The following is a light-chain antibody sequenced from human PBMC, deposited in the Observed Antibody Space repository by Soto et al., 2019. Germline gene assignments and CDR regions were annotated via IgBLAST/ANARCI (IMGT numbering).Light chain of an antibody. CDR3: QQRYSLPLWT. Sequence: DIKMTQSPSSLSASVGDSVTITCRASQRIGPYVNWYQQKPGKPPKLLISAATNLADGVPSRFGGSGSGTDFTLSVSSLQREDFATYYGQQRYSLPLWTMGEGAKVDIK. CDR2: AAT. CDR1: QRIGPY. V-gene: IGKV1-39*01. J-gene: IGKJ1*01.